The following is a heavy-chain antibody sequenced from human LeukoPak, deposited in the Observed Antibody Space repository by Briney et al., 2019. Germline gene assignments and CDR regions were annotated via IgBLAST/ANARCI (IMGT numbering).Heavy chain of an antibody. Sequence: SETLSLTCTVSGGSISTSDYYWGWIRQPPGKGLEWIGTIYYSGTAYYSPSLRSRVTISVDASKNQFSLKLGSVTAADTAVYYCARLTGVRGVIDNWGQGTLVTVSS. CDR1: GGSISTSDYY. CDR2: IYYSGTA. V-gene: IGHV4-39*01. CDR3: ARLTGVRGVIDN. J-gene: IGHJ4*02. D-gene: IGHD3-10*01.